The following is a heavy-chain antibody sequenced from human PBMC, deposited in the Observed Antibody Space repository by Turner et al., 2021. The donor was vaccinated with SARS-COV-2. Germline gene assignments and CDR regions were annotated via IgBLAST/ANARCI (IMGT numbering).Heavy chain of an antibody. Sequence: QLQLQESGPGLVKPSETLSLTCTVSGGSISSSSYYWGWIRQPPGKGLEWMGYIYYSGSTYYNPSLKSRVTISVDTSKNQFSLKLSSVTAADTAVYYCARHSPELRGDYFDYWGQGTLVTVSS. CDR1: GGSISSSSYY. CDR2: IYYSGST. D-gene: IGHD1-26*01. J-gene: IGHJ4*02. CDR3: ARHSPELRGDYFDY. V-gene: IGHV4-39*01.